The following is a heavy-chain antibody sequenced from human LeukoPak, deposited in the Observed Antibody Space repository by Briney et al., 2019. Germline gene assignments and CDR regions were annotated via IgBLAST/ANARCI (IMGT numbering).Heavy chain of an antibody. CDR3: AGGSPSRPDLLSAQIRRYFDY. D-gene: IGHD1-14*01. J-gene: IGHJ4*02. V-gene: IGHV4-34*01. CDR1: GGSFSGYY. CDR2: INHSGST. Sequence: SETLSLTCAVYGGSFSGYYWSWIRQPPGKGLEWIGEINHSGSTNYNPSLKSRVTISVDTSKNQFSLKLSSVTAADTAVYYCAGGSPSRPDLLSAQIRRYFDYWGQGTLVTVSS.